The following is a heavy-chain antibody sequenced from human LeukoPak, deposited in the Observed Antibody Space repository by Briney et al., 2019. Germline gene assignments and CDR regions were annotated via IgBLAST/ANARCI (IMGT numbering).Heavy chain of an antibody. CDR3: ARRDGYNFYFFDY. D-gene: IGHD5-24*01. CDR1: GFTLRSYW. J-gene: IGHJ4*02. V-gene: IGHV3-74*01. Sequence: GGSLRLSCAASGFTLRSYWMHWVRHAPGKGLVWVSRINSDGSTTNYADSVKGRFTISRDNAKNTLYLQMNSLRAEDTAVYFCARRDGYNFYFFDYWGQGTQVTVSS. CDR2: INSDGSTT.